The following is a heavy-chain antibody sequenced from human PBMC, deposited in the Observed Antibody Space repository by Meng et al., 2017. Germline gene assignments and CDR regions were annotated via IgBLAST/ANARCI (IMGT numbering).Heavy chain of an antibody. CDR3: ARDFDY. Sequence: QVQVVESGAGVVTPGRSLTLSCAASGFSFSNYERHWVRQAPGKGLEWVACITKDGSRKYYLGSVRGRFTISRDNSKNTLYLEMNSLRSEDTALYYCARDFDYWGQGTLVTGSS. CDR1: GFSFSNYE. J-gene: IGHJ4*02. V-gene: IGHV3-30*16. CDR2: ITKDGSRK.